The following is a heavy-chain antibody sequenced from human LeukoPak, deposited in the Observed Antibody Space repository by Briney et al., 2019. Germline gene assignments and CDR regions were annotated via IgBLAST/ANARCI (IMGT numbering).Heavy chain of an antibody. D-gene: IGHD3-22*01. Sequence: HPGGSLRLSCAASGFTFSSYAMHWVRQAPGKGLEWVAVISYDGSNKYYADSVKGRLTISRDNSKNTLYLQMNSLRAEDTAVYYCARDYYDSSQTRFDYWGQGTLVTVSS. J-gene: IGHJ4*02. CDR2: ISYDGSNK. V-gene: IGHV3-30-3*01. CDR3: ARDYYDSSQTRFDY. CDR1: GFTFSSYA.